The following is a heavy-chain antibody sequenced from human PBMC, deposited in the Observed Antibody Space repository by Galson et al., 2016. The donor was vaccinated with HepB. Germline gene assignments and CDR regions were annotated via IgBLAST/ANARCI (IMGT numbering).Heavy chain of an antibody. J-gene: IGHJ5*02. CDR3: ARLTWEVLGWFDT. CDR2: ISYSGLT. CDR1: GDSISSSKFF. D-gene: IGHD1-26*01. Sequence: GDSISSSKFFWGWLRQPPGKGLEWIGSISYSGLTKYNPSLQSRVTVSVDTSKNQISLKLSSVTATDTAVYYCARLTWEVLGWFDTWGQGTLVTVSS. V-gene: IGHV4-39*01.